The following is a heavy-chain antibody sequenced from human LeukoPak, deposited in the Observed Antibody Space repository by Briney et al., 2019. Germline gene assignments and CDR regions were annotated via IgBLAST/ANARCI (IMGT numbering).Heavy chain of an antibody. V-gene: IGHV4-39*01. CDR2: IYYSGST. Sequence: SETLSLTCTVSGGSISSSSYYWGWLRQPPGTGLEWIGSIYYSGSTYYNPSLKSRVTISVDTSKNQFSLKLSSVTAADTAVYYCATHERWAPAYWGQGTLVTVSS. J-gene: IGHJ4*02. CDR3: ATHERWAPAY. CDR1: GGSISSSSYY. D-gene: IGHD1-26*01.